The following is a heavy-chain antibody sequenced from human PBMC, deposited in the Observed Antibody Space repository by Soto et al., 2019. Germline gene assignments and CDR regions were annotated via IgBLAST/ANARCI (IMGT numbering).Heavy chain of an antibody. CDR1: GFTFSSYG. Sequence: GGSLRLSCAASGFTFSSYGMHWVRQAPGKGLEWVAVIWYDGSNKYYADSVKGRFTISRDNSKNTLYLQMNSLRAEDTAVYYCAREVHRGYSYYYYGMDVWGQGTSVTVSS. D-gene: IGHD5-18*01. J-gene: IGHJ6*02. V-gene: IGHV3-33*01. CDR2: IWYDGSNK. CDR3: AREVHRGYSYYYYGMDV.